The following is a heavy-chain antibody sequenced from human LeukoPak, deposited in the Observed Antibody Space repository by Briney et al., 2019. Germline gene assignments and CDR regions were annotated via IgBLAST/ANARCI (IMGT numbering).Heavy chain of an antibody. CDR2: FYYSGST. CDR3: ARGYYDSSGYYPHLNYYYYGMDV. D-gene: IGHD3-22*01. J-gene: IGHJ6*02. CDR1: VGSISSYY. Sequence: SETLSLTCTVSVGSISSYYWSWIRQPPGKGLEGIGYFYYSGSTNYNPSLKSRVTISVDTSKNQFSLRLSSVTAADTAVYYCARGYYDSSGYYPHLNYYYYGMDVWGQGTTVTVSS. V-gene: IGHV4-59*01.